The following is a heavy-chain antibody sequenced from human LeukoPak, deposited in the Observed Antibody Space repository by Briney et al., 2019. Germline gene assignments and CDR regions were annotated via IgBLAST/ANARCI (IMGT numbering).Heavy chain of an antibody. CDR2: ISFDGRDK. D-gene: IGHD2-2*01. Sequence: GGSLRLSCAASGFTFSSYGMHWVRQAPGKGLEGVAVISFDGRDKYYADSVRGRFTISTDISKNTLYLAKNRLRAADTAVYYCVRDQLEYCSTTSCYVFDSRGQGTLVTVSS. V-gene: IGHV3-30*19. CDR1: GFTFSSYG. CDR3: VRDQLEYCSTTSCYVFDS. J-gene: IGHJ4*02.